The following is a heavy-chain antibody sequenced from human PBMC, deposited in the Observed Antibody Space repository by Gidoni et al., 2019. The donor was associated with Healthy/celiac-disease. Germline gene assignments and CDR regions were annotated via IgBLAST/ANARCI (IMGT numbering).Heavy chain of an antibody. Sequence: QVQLVESGGGVVQPGRSLRLSCAASGFTFSSYGMHWVRQAPGKGLEWVAVIWYDGSNKYYADSVKGRFTISRDNSKNTLYLQMNSLRAEDTAVYYCAREIGFGELYYYGMDVWGQGTTVTVSS. D-gene: IGHD3-10*01. V-gene: IGHV3-33*01. J-gene: IGHJ6*02. CDR1: GFTFSSYG. CDR3: AREIGFGELYYYGMDV. CDR2: IWYDGSNK.